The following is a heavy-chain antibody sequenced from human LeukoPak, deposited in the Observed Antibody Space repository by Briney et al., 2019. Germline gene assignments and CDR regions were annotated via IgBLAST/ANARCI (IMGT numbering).Heavy chain of an antibody. J-gene: IGHJ4*02. CDR3: ATGRINVLDYDY. V-gene: IGHV3-48*01. CDR1: GVTSCNAV. Sequence: RGSPSLSPAVSGVTSCNAVMTTVRQAPGKGLEWVSYISSSSSTIYYADSVKGRFTISRSNAKNSLYLQMNSQRAEDTSVYYFATGRINVLDYDYWGQGTLVTVSS. CDR2: ISSSSSTI.